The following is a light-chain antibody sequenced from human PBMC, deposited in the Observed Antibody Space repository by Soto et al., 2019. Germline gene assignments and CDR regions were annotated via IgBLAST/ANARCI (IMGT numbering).Light chain of an antibody. V-gene: IGLV2-14*03. CDR2: DVN. CDR3: SSYTATTTYV. J-gene: IGLJ1*01. Sequence: QSVLTQPASVSGSPGQSISISCTGTGNDVGGYTFVSWYQQHPDKVPKLVIFDVNRRPSGVSDSFSGSKSVNAASLTISGLQAEDEADYYCSSYTATTTYVFGTGTKDTDL. CDR1: GNDVGGYTF.